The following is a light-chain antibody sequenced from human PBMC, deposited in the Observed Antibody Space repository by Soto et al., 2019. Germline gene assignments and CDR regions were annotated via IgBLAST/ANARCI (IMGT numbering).Light chain of an antibody. Sequence: QSVLTQPASVSGSPGQSITISCTGTSRDVGSYNLVSWYQQHPGNAPTLIIYEGTKRPSGVSYRFSGSKSGNTASPTISGLQEEDECDYPCCSFTGSSTYGFATGTKVTVL. J-gene: IGLJ1*01. CDR1: SRDVGSYNL. CDR3: CSFTGSSTYG. V-gene: IGLV2-23*01. CDR2: EGT.